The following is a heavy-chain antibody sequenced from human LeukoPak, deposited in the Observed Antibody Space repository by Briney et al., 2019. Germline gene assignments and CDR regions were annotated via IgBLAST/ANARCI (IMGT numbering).Heavy chain of an antibody. Sequence: GESLKISCKGSGYSFPSHWVGWVRQMPGKGLEWMGIIYPGDSDTRYSPSFQGQVTISADESISTAYLQWSSLKASDTAMYYCAREYSIAAAGADYWGQGTLVTVSS. CDR2: IYPGDSDT. CDR1: GYSFPSHW. V-gene: IGHV5-51*01. CDR3: AREYSIAAAGADY. D-gene: IGHD6-13*01. J-gene: IGHJ4*02.